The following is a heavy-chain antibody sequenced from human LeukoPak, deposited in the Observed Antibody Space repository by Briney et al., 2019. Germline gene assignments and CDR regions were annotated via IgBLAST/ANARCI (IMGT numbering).Heavy chain of an antibody. CDR2: INPNSGGT. V-gene: IGHV1-2*02. CDR3: ARDQGVVVPSDWFDP. Sequence: GATVKVSCKSSGYTFSGYYIHWVRHAPGQGLEWMGWINPNSGGTNYAQKFQGRVTMTRDTSISTAYMELSRLRSDDTAVYYCARDQGVVVPSDWFDPWGQGTLVTVSS. CDR1: GYTFSGYY. D-gene: IGHD2-2*01. J-gene: IGHJ5*02.